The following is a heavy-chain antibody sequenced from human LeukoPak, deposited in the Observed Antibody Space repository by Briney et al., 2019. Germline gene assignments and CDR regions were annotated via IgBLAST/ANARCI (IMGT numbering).Heavy chain of an antibody. J-gene: IGHJ4*02. CDR3: ARHRGAAGTPSDY. Sequence: SETLSLTCAVYGGSFSGYYWSWIRQPPGKGLEWIGEINHSGSTNYNPSLKSRVTISVDTSKNQFSLKLSSVTAADTAVYYCARHRGAAGTPSDYWGQGTLVTVSS. CDR2: INHSGST. D-gene: IGHD6-13*01. V-gene: IGHV4-34*01. CDR1: GGSFSGYY.